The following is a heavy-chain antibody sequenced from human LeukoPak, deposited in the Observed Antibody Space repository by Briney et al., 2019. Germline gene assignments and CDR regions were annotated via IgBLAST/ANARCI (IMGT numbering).Heavy chain of an antibody. CDR1: GFTFSSYE. CDR2: ISSSGSNI. J-gene: IGHJ4*02. V-gene: IGHV3-48*03. D-gene: IGHD3-10*01. CDR3: ARDGGDYGSGSYYAY. Sequence: GGSLRLSCAPSGFTFSSYEMKWVRQAPGRGLEWVSYISSSGSNIFYADSVKGRFTLSRHHAKKSLYLQVDSLRAEDTAVYYGARDGGDYGSGSYYAYWGQGTLVTVSS.